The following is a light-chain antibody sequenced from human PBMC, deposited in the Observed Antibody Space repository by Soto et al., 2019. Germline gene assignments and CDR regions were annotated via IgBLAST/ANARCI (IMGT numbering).Light chain of an antibody. J-gene: IGLJ3*02. V-gene: IGLV1-44*01. CDR1: SSNIGSNT. CDR2: GNN. CDR3: ATWDDSLNGWV. Sequence: QSVLTQPPSASGTPGQTVAISCSGSSSNIGSNTVNWYQQFPGTAPKLLIYGNNQRPSGVPDRLSGSKSDTSASLAISGLLSEDESDYYCATWDDSLNGWVFGGGTK.